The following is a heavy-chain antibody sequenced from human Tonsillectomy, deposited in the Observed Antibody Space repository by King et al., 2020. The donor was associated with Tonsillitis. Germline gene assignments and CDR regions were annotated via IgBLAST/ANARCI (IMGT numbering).Heavy chain of an antibody. D-gene: IGHD1-26*01. CDR2: ISHDGSNK. CDR1: GFTFSSYG. V-gene: IGHV3-30*18. CDR3: AKDGPRAWRGWD. J-gene: IGHJ4*02. Sequence: QLVQSGGGVVQPGKSLRLSCAASGFTFSSYGMHWVRQAPGKGLEWVAVISHDGSNKYYVDSVKGRFTISRDTSKNTLYLQMNSLRTEDTAMYYCAKDGPRAWRGWDWGQGTLVTVSS.